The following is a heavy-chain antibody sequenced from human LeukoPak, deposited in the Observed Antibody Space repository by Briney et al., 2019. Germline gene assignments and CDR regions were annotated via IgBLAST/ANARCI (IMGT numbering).Heavy chain of an antibody. CDR1: GGSFSAYY. J-gene: IGHJ3*02. D-gene: IGHD3-10*01. CDR3: ARFSGPMVRGVNDAFDI. CDR2: INHSGST. V-gene: IGHV4-34*01. Sequence: SETLSLTCAAYGGSFSAYYWSWIRQPPGKGLEWIGEINHSGSTNYNPSLKSRVTISVDTSKNQFSLKLSSVTAADTAVYYCARFSGPMVRGVNDAFDIWGQGTMVTVSS.